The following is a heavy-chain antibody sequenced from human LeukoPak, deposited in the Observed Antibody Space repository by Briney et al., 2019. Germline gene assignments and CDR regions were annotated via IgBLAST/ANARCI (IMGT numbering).Heavy chain of an antibody. CDR2: IRYDGSNK. CDR1: GFTSSSYG. J-gene: IGHJ4*02. V-gene: IGHV3-30*02. Sequence: GGSLRLSCAASGFTSSSYGMHWVRQAPGKGLEWVAFIRYDGSNKYYADSVKGRFTISRDNSKNTLYLQMNSLRAEDTAVYYCAKDSITIFGVVRRFDYWGQGTLVTVSS. CDR3: AKDSITIFGVVRRFDY. D-gene: IGHD3-3*01.